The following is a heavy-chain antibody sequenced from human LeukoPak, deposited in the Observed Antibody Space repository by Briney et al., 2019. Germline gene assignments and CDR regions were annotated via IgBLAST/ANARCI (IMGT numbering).Heavy chain of an antibody. CDR3: AKDRALRFLEWLSYYGMDV. J-gene: IGHJ6*02. CDR1: GFPFSSYA. Sequence: GGSLRLSCSAPGFPFSSYAMSWGRQAPGKGLEWGSAISGSGGSTYYADSVKGRFTISRDNSKNTLYLQMNSLRAEDTAVYYCAKDRALRFLEWLSYYGMDVWGQGTTVTVSS. V-gene: IGHV3-23*01. CDR2: ISGSGGST. D-gene: IGHD3-3*01.